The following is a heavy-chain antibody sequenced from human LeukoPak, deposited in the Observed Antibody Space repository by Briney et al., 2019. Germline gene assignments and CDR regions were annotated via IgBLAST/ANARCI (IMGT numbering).Heavy chain of an antibody. V-gene: IGHV4-30-2*01. CDR2: IYHSGST. J-gene: IGHJ4*02. CDR3: ARGHQPLLKKKGEYYFDY. Sequence: SETLSLTCAVSGGSISSGGYSWSWIRQPPGKGLEWIGYIYHSGSTYYNPSLKSRVTTSVDRSKNQFSLQLNSVTPEDTAVYYCARGHQPLLKKKGEYYFDYWGQGTLVTVSS. CDR1: GGSISSGGYS. D-gene: IGHD2-21*02.